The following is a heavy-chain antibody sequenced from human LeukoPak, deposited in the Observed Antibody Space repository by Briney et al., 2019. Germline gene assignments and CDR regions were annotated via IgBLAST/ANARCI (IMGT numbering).Heavy chain of an antibody. CDR2: INPNSGGT. D-gene: IGHD5-24*01. CDR3: ARGPARWLQLLSDY. J-gene: IGHJ4*02. CDR1: GYTFTGYC. V-gene: IGHV1-2*02. Sequence: ASVKVSCKASGYTFTGYCMHWVRQAPGQGLEWMGWINPNSGGTNYAQRFQGRVTMTRDTSISTAYMELSRLRSDDTAVYYCARGPARWLQLLSDYWGQGTLVTVSS.